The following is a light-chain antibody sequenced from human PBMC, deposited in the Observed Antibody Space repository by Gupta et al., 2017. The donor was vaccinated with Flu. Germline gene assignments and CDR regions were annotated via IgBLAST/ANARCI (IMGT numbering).Light chain of an antibody. Sequence: SFLLTQPPSLSVAPGQTARITCGGNNIGRKSVNWYQQKPSQAPVLVIYADSDRPSGIPERVSGSTSGNTATLTISWVEAGDEADYWCQVWDTNSDHPVFGGGTKLTVL. CDR1: NIGRKS. CDR2: ADS. J-gene: IGLJ3*02. CDR3: QVWDTNSDHPV. V-gene: IGLV3-21*02.